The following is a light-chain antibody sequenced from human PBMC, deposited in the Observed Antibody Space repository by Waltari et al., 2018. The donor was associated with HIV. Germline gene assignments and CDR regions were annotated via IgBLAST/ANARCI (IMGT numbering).Light chain of an antibody. CDR1: QRLLHSCGFNY. J-gene: IGKJ4*02. Sequence: VLTQSPLSLPVVPGEPSSLSCRSSQRLLHSCGFNYLDWYLQKPGQSPQLLIYLGSHRASGVSERFSGGGSGKHFTVNLTRVEAEDVGVYFCMQSLQIPLTFGGGTKV. CDR2: LGS. V-gene: IGKV2-28*01. CDR3: MQSLQIPLT.